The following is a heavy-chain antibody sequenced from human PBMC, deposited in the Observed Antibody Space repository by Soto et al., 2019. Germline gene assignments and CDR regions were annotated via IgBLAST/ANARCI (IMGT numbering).Heavy chain of an antibody. J-gene: IGHJ4*02. Sequence: PGGSLRLSCAASGFTFSSYAMSWVRQAPGKGLEWVSAISGSGGSTYYADSVKGRFTISRDNSKNTLYLQMNSLRAEDTAVYYCAKSTIPWQQLVHHLDYWGQGTLVTVSS. CDR3: AKSTIPWQQLVHHLDY. D-gene: IGHD6-13*01. CDR1: GFTFSSYA. CDR2: ISGSGGST. V-gene: IGHV3-23*01.